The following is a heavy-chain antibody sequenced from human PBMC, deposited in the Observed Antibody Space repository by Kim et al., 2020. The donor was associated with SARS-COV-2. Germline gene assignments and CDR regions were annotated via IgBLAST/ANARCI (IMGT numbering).Heavy chain of an antibody. CDR1: GGSISSSSYY. J-gene: IGHJ6*02. D-gene: IGHD3-3*01. V-gene: IGHV4-39*01. CDR3: ARHVLYYDFLSCYSGSLRSFFLDV. Sequence: SETLSLTCTVSGGSISSSSYYWGWIRQPPGQGLEWIGSIYYSGSTYSNPSLNSRVTISVDTYKNQFSLKLSSVTAADTAVYYCARHVLYYDFLSCYSGSLRSFFLDVGGQGTTVTVSS. CDR2: IYYSGST.